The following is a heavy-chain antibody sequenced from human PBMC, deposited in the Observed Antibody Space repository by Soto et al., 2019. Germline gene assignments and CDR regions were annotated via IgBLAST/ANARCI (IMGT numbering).Heavy chain of an antibody. D-gene: IGHD2-2*01. CDR3: ARDGQNCSSTSCYEREVYYYYYYMDV. J-gene: IGHJ6*03. V-gene: IGHV3-33*01. CDR2: IWYDGSNK. Sequence: QVQLVESGGGVVQPGRSLRLSCAASGFTFSSYGMHWVRQAPGKGLEWVAVIWYDGSNKYYADSVKGRFTISRDNSNNTLYLQMNSRRAEDTAVYYCARDGQNCSSTSCYEREVYYYYYYMDVWGKGTTVTVSS. CDR1: GFTFSSYG.